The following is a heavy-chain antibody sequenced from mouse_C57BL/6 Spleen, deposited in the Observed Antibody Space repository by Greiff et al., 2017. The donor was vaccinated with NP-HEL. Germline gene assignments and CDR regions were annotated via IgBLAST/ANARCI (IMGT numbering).Heavy chain of an antibody. J-gene: IGHJ2*01. Sequence: VQVVESGAELARPGASVKMSCKASGYTFTSYTMHWVKQRPGQGLEWIGYINPSSDYTKYNQKFKDKATLTADKSSSTAYMQLSSLTSEDSAGYYCAREGKYYGSSYNFDYWGKGTTLTVSS. CDR3: AREGKYYGSSYNFDY. CDR1: GYTFTSYT. CDR2: INPSSDYT. V-gene: IGHV1-4*01. D-gene: IGHD1-1*01.